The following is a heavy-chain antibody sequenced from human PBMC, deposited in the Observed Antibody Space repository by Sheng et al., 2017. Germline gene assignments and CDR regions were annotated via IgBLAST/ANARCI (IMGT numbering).Heavy chain of an antibody. CDR1: GFTFRSYW. J-gene: IGHJ4*01. V-gene: IGHV3-7*03. CDR3: ARAWAQVGTAVPPLDH. D-gene: IGHD6-13*01. CDR2: IKQDESEK. Sequence: EVRLVESGGGLVQPGGSLRLSCAAAGFTFRSYWMTWVRQAPWKGLEWVANIKQDESEKYYVDSVKGRFTISRDNAKNSLYLQMNSLRVDDTAVYYCARAWAQVGTAVPPLDHWGQ.